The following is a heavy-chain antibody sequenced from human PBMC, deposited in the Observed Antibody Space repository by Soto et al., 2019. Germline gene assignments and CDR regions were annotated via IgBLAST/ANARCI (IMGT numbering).Heavy chain of an antibody. CDR3: AKAPRGWGQPPHNWFDP. CDR1: GFTFSSYA. V-gene: IGHV3-23*01. CDR2: ISGSGGST. D-gene: IGHD1-26*01. Sequence: EVQLLESGGGLVQPGGSLRLSCAASGFTFSSYAMSWVRQAPGKGLEWVSAISGSGGSTYYADSVKGRFTISRDNSKNTLYLQMNSLRAEDTAVYYCAKAPRGWGQPPHNWFDPWGQGTLVTVSS. J-gene: IGHJ5*02.